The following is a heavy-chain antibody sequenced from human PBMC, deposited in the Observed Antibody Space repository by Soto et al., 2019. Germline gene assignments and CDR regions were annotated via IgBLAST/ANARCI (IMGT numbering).Heavy chain of an antibody. CDR3: ARDIGFDYVN. CDR1: GFNVMSYW. CDR2: VKEDGSEL. Sequence: GSLRLSCAVSGFNVMSYWMSWVRQAPGKVLEWVASVKEDGSELYYLHSVRGRFSMTRDSAGNALHLTMNYLSAEDTGVYFCARDIGFDYVNWGQGXPVTVYS. D-gene: IGHD3-16*01. V-gene: IGHV3-7*01. J-gene: IGHJ4*02.